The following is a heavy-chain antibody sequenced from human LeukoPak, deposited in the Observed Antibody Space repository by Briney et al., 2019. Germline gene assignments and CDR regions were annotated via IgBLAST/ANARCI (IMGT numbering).Heavy chain of an antibody. CDR2: IKQDGSEK. Sequence: GGSLRLSCAASGFTFSNYWMSWVRQAPGKGLEWVANIKQDGSEKNYVDSVKGRFTISRDNAKNSLYLQMNSLRADDTAVYYCARAPGYYYMDVWGKGTTVTVSS. CDR3: ARAPGYYYMDV. V-gene: IGHV3-7*01. D-gene: IGHD7-27*01. CDR1: GFTFSNYW. J-gene: IGHJ6*03.